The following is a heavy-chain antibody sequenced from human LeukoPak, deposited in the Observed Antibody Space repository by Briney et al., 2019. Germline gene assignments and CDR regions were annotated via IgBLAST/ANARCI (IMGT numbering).Heavy chain of an antibody. CDR3: AKDLSSGWHNDAFDI. CDR1: GITFRNYW. Sequence: GGSLRLSCAASGITFRNYWMSWVRQAPGKGLEWVAVISYDGSNKYYADSVKGRFTISRDNSKNTLYLQMNSLRAEDTAVYYCAKDLSSGWHNDAFDIWGQGTMVTVSS. D-gene: IGHD6-19*01. J-gene: IGHJ3*02. V-gene: IGHV3-30*18. CDR2: ISYDGSNK.